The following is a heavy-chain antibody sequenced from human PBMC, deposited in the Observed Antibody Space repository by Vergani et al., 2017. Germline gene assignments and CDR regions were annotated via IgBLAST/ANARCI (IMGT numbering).Heavy chain of an antibody. CDR3: AREVVPAAPYYYYYYGMDV. V-gene: IGHV1-2*02. Sequence: QVQLVQSGAEVKKPGASVKVSCKASGYTFTGYYMHWVRQAPGQGLEWMGWINPNSGGTNYAQKFQGRVTMTRDTSISTAYMELSRLRSDDTAVYYCAREVVPAAPYYYYYYGMDVWGQGTTVTVSS. J-gene: IGHJ6*02. CDR1: GYTFTGYY. D-gene: IGHD2-2*01. CDR2: INPNSGGT.